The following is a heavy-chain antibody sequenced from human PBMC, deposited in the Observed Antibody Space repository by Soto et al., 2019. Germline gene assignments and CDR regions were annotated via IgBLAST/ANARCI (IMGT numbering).Heavy chain of an antibody. CDR1: GGSSSSFY. D-gene: IGHD5-18*01. J-gene: IGHJ3*01. V-gene: IGHV4-59*01. CDR3: ATTRGGGYRSAFDL. Sequence: PLETLSLTCTVSGGSSSSFYWSWIRQPPGKGLEWVGYIYYSGSTNDNPTLKSRVTISVDTSKNQFSLKLRSVTAADTAVYYCATTRGGGYRSAFDLWGPGTMVTVSS. CDR2: IYYSGST.